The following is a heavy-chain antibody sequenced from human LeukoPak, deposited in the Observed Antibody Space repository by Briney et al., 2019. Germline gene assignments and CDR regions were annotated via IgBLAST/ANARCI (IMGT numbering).Heavy chain of an antibody. Sequence: SESLSLTCIVSGDSISSYYWNWIRQPPEKGLEWIGYMYYSGSTNYNPSLKSRVTISVDKSKNQFSLKLSSVTAADTAVYYCATLKGIGIVVVPAAMPTHWYFDLWGRGTLVTVSS. CDR1: GDSISSYY. CDR3: ATLKGIGIVVVPAAMPTHWYFDL. V-gene: IGHV4-59*12. J-gene: IGHJ2*01. CDR2: MYYSGST. D-gene: IGHD2-2*01.